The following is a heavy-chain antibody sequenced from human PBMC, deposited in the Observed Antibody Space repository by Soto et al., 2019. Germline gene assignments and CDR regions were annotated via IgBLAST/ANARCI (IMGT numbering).Heavy chain of an antibody. CDR3: TRDERWLQRHQPSDM. CDR1: GFTFNSYW. J-gene: IGHJ3*02. Sequence: EVQLVESGGGLVQPGGSLRLSCAASGFTFNSYWMHWVRQAPGKGLVWVSRINGDGSSTDYADSVKGRFTVSRDNAKNTQYLQMNRLRAEDTAVFFCTRDERWLQRHQPSDMWGQGTVVTVSS. CDR2: INGDGSST. D-gene: IGHD5-12*01. V-gene: IGHV3-74*01.